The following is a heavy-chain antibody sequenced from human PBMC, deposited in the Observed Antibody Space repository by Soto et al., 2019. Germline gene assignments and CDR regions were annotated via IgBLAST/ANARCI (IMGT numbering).Heavy chain of an antibody. CDR3: ARVGPAHYYDSSGYYAPLDY. V-gene: IGHV1-69*01. D-gene: IGHD3-22*01. Sequence: QVQLVQSGAEVKKPGSSVKVSCKASGDTFSSYAINWVRQAPGQGLEWMGGIIPMCGTANYAQKCKGRVTITAGESTSTIYMALSSLRSEDTAVYYCARVGPAHYYDSSGYYAPLDYWGQGTLVTVSS. CDR2: IIPMCGTA. CDR1: GDTFSSYA. J-gene: IGHJ4*02.